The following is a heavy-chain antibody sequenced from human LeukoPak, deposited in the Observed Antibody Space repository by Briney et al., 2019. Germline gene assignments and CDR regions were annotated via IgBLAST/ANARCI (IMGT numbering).Heavy chain of an antibody. CDR2: VDPEDGET. J-gene: IGHJ3*02. CDR3: ATSCSSTSCYTLDAFDI. V-gene: IGHV1-69-2*01. CDR1: GYTFTDYY. D-gene: IGHD2-2*02. Sequence: ASVKLSCKVSGYTFTDYYMHWVQQAPGKGLEWMGLVDPEDGETIYAEKFQGRVTITADTSTDTAYMELSSLRSEDTAVYYCATSCSSTSCYTLDAFDIWGQGTMVTVSS.